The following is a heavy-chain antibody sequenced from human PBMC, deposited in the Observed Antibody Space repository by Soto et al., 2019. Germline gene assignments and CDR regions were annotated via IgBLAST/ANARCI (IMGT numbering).Heavy chain of an antibody. CDR3: ARDRGGSSFFDC. D-gene: IGHD3-16*01. Sequence: VAVVSYDGRNKYYADSVKGRFSISGDNSKNMLFLEMNSLKTEDTAVYYCARDRGGSSFFDCWGQGALVTVSS. CDR2: VSYDGRNK. J-gene: IGHJ4*02. V-gene: IGHV3-30*01.